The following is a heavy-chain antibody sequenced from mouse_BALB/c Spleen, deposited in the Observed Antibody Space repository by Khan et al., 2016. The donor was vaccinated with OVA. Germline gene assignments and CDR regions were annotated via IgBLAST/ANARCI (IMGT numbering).Heavy chain of an antibody. Sequence: EVKLLESGPGLVKPSQSLSLTCTVTGYSITSGYAWNWIRQFPGNKLEWMGHISYSGNTKYNPSLKSRISITRDTSKNQFFLQLNSVTTEDTATYYCARIYGGDFDYWGQGTTLTVSS. CDR3: ARIYGGDFDY. D-gene: IGHD1-1*01. CDR2: ISYSGNT. V-gene: IGHV3-2*02. CDR1: GYSITSGYA. J-gene: IGHJ2*01.